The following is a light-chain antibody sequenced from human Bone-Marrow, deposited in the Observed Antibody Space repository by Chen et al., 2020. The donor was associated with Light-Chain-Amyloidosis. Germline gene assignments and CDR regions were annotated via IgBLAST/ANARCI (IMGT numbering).Light chain of an antibody. CDR1: QTISSNY. CDR2: GSS. V-gene: IGKV3-20*01. J-gene: IGKJ4*01. CDR3: QQYGTSPLT. Sequence: IVLPQSPSTLSLSPGEGPNLSCRASQTISSNYLTWYQPKFGQPPRLLIYGSSSRATGIPDRFTGSGSGTDFTLTINRLVPEDFAMYYCQQYGTSPLTFGGGTKVEIK.